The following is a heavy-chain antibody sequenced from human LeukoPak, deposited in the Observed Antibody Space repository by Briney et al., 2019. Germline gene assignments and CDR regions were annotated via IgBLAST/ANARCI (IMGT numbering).Heavy chain of an antibody. D-gene: IGHD2-2*01. CDR3: ATDTRVGVVVPAAIQKYYYYYGMDV. J-gene: IGHJ6*02. Sequence: ASVKVSCKVSGYTLTELSMHWVRQAPGKGLEWMGGFDPEDGETIYAQKFQGRVTMTEDTSTDTAYMELSSLRSEDTAVYYCATDTRVGVVVPAAIQKYYYYYGMDVWGQGTTVTVSS. V-gene: IGHV1-24*01. CDR1: GYTLTELS. CDR2: FDPEDGET.